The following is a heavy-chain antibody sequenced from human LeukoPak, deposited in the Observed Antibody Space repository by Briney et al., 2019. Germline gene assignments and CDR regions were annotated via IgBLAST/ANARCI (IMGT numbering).Heavy chain of an antibody. J-gene: IGHJ5*02. CDR3: ASLGTLRS. CDR1: GGSVISSSYY. Sequence: SETLSLTCTVSGGSVISSSYYWGWIRQPPGKGLEWIGSISYSGTNYNNPSLKSRVSILIDTSKKQFSVKLTSLTVADTAMYSCASLGTLRSWGQGTLVTVSS. D-gene: IGHD7-27*01. CDR2: ISYSGTN. V-gene: IGHV4-39*01.